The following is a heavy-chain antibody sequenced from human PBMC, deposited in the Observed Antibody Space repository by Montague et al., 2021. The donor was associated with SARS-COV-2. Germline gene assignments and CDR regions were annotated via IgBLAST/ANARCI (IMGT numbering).Heavy chain of an antibody. CDR1: GGSISTYY. CDR2: IYYTGST. Sequence: SETLSLTCTVSGGSISTYYWSWIRQPPGKGLEWIGYIYYTGSTKYNPSLKSRVTMSLDRPKNRFSLRLNSVTAADTAMYYCARAQNTCFIANCVNYFDYWGQGALVTVSS. V-gene: IGHV4-59*01. D-gene: IGHD1-1*01. CDR3: ARAQNTCFIANCVNYFDY. J-gene: IGHJ4*02.